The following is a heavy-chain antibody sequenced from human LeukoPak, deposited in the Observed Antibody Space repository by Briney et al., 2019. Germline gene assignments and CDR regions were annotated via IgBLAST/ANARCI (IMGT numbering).Heavy chain of an antibody. V-gene: IGHV3-23*01. D-gene: IGHD3-10*01. CDR3: AKTGSSRFDY. CDR2: ISGSDGST. J-gene: IGHJ4*02. Sequence: GGSLRLSCAASGFTFSNYAMSWVRQAPGKGLEWVSAISGSDGSTNYADSVKGRFTISRDNSKNTLYLQMNSLRAEDTAVYYCAKTGSSRFDYWGQGTLVTVSS. CDR1: GFTFSNYA.